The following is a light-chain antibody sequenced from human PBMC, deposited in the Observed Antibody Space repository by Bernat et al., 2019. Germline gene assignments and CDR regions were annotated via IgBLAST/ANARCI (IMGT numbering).Light chain of an antibody. CDR1: QVSGTY. CDR3: QQLDRFPIT. V-gene: IGKV1-9*01. Sequence: DVQLTQSPSFLSASVGDRVDITCRASQVSGTYLAWYQKKPGKAPKLLIYGASTLQTGVPSRFSGSGSGTEFPLTIASLQPEDGATYFCQQLDRFPITFGQGTQLEIK. J-gene: IGKJ5*01. CDR2: GAS.